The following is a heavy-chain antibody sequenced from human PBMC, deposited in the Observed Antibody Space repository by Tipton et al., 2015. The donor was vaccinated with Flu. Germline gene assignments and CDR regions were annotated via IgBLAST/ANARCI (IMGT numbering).Heavy chain of an antibody. CDR2: INPSAGTT. J-gene: IGHJ4*02. V-gene: IGHV1-46*01. Sequence: QSGAEVKKPGATVKVSCKAFGYTFISYYIHWVRQAPGQGLEYMGIINPSAGTTNQAQKFQGRVTMTRDTSTSTVYMDLNSLTSEDTAVYYCARGPYESQTMDYAYLDYWGQGTLVTVSS. D-gene: IGHD3-10*01. CDR1: GYTFISYY. CDR3: ARGPYESQTMDYAYLDY.